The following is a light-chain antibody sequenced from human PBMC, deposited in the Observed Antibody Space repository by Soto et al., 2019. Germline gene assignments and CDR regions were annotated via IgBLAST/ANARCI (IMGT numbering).Light chain of an antibody. CDR3: SSYAGSNTFV. V-gene: IGLV2-8*01. J-gene: IGLJ1*01. CDR1: SSDVGGYHY. Sequence: QSVLTQPPSASGSPGQSVTISCTGTSSDVGGYHYVSWYQQHPDKAPKLMIYEVSKRPSGVPDRFSGSKSGNTASLTVSGLQAEDEADYYCSSYAGSNTFVFGTGTKVTVL. CDR2: EVS.